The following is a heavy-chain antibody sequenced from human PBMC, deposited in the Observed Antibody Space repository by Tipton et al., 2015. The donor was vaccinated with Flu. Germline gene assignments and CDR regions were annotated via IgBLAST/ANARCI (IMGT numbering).Heavy chain of an antibody. CDR2: INHYGNT. J-gene: IGHJ5*02. V-gene: IGHV4-38-2*02. CDR1: GDSIRSDYY. D-gene: IGHD3-10*01. CDR3: ARQGVGTMGPDWFDP. Sequence: TLSLTCMVSGDSIRSDYYWGWIRQPPGRGLEWIASINHYGNTYHNPSLKSRVTISVDTSKNQFSLRLSFVTAADTATYYCARQGVGTMGPDWFDPWGQGILVTVSS.